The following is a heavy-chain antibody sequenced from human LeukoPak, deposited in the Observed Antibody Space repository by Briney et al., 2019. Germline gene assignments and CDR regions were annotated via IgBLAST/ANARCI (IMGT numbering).Heavy chain of an antibody. Sequence: PSETLSLTCTVSGGSISSSSFYWGWIRQPPGTGLEWSGSIYYSGNTYYNPSLKSRITISVDTSKNQFSLKLSSVTAADTAVYYCAGTSWGPGTDFDYWGQGTLVTVSS. CDR2: IYYSGNT. CDR1: GGSISSSSFY. J-gene: IGHJ4*02. D-gene: IGHD7-27*01. CDR3: AGTSWGPGTDFDY. V-gene: IGHV4-39*07.